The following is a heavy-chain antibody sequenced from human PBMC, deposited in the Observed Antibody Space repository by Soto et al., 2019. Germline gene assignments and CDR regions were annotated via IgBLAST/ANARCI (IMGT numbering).Heavy chain of an antibody. J-gene: IGHJ4*02. CDR1: NGSVNSDTYY. CDR3: AGAVGPGLAAYFDP. CDR2: VYYTGGT. Sequence: SETLSLTCTVSNGSVNSDTYYWTWIRQPPGKGLEWIGCVYYTGGTNYKSSLKSRLTISIDTSKNQFSLNLSSVTAADTAVYYCAGAVGPGLAAYFDPWGQGTLVTSPQ. V-gene: IGHV4-61*01. D-gene: IGHD2-15*01.